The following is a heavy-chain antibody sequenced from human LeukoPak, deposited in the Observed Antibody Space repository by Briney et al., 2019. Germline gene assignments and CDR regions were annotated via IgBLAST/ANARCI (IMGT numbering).Heavy chain of an antibody. CDR2: MHTTGST. V-gene: IGHV4-4*07. D-gene: IGHD1-14*01. J-gene: IGHJ4*02. Sequence: SETLSLTCTVSGGSISSNYWNWIRQPAGKGLEWIGRMHTTGSTNYNPSLKSRVTMSVDTSKKQFSLRVRSVTAADTAVYYCARGIHLDSWGQGTLVTVSS. CDR1: GGSISSNY. CDR3: ARGIHLDS.